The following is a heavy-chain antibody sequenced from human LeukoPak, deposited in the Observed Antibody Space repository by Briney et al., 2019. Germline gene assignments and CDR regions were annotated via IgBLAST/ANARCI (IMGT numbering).Heavy chain of an antibody. CDR1: GFTFSSYG. J-gene: IGHJ4*02. V-gene: IGHV3-33*01. Sequence: GRSLRLSCAASGFTFSSYGMHWVRQAPGKGLEWVAVIWYDGSNKYYADSVKGRFTISRDNSKNTLYLQMNSLRAEDTAVYYCARAFWSGYFGYFDYWGQGTLVTVSS. CDR3: ARAFWSGYFGYFDY. CDR2: IWYDGSNK. D-gene: IGHD3-3*01.